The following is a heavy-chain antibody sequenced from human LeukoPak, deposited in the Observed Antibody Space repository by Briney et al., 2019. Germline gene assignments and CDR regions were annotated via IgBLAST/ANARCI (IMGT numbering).Heavy chain of an antibody. Sequence: PSGTLSLTCAVSGGSISSSNWSSWVRQPPGKGLEWIGEIYHSGSTNYNPSLKSRVTISVDKSKNQFSLKLSSVTAADTAVYYCAIRMGDWYNWFDPWGQGTLVTVSS. D-gene: IGHD3/OR15-3a*01. J-gene: IGHJ5*02. CDR3: AIRMGDWYNWFDP. V-gene: IGHV4-4*02. CDR2: IYHSGST. CDR1: GGSISSSNW.